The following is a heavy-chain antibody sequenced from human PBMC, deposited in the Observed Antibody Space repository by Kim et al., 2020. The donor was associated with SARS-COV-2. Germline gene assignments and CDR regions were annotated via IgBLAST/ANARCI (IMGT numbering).Heavy chain of an antibody. Sequence: DGREKNYVDSVKGRFPISRDNARYSLYLQMNSLRVEDTAVYYCYPGHYSNYWGQGTLVTVSS. J-gene: IGHJ4*02. CDR3: YPGHYSNY. V-gene: IGHV3-7*01. CDR2: DGREK.